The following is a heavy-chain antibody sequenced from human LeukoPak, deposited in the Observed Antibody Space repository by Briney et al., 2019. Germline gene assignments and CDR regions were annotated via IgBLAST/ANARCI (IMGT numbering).Heavy chain of an antibody. CDR2: ISAYNGNT. CDR3: ARAGRLGELSLPFDY. CDR1: GYTFTSYG. D-gene: IGHD3-16*02. J-gene: IGHJ4*02. V-gene: IGHV1-18*01. Sequence: ASVKVSCTASGYTFTSYGTSWVRQAPGQGLEWMGWISAYNGNTNYAQKLQGRVTMTTDTSTSTAYMELRSLRSDDTAVYYCARAGRLGELSLPFDYWGQGTLVTVSS.